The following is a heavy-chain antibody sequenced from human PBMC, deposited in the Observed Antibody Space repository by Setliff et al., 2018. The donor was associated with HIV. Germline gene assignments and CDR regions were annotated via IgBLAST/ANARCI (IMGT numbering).Heavy chain of an antibody. D-gene: IGHD2-15*01. Sequence: LSLTCTVSGGSITGYYWSWIRQPPGKGLEWIGWIYYSGNTRYNPSLKSRVTISLDTSKNRFSLSLNSVTAADTAVYYCARDRIEVVVDGPHDVFDVWGRGTTVTVSS. V-gene: IGHV4-59*12. CDR1: GGSITGYY. CDR3: ARDRIEVVVDGPHDVFDV. CDR2: IYYSGNT. J-gene: IGHJ3*01.